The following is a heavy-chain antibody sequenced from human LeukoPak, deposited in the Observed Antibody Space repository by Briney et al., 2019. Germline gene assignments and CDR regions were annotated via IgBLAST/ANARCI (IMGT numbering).Heavy chain of an antibody. J-gene: IGHJ4*02. Sequence: AXXYTFTSYDXXWVRQAPXQGLEWMGWMNPNSGNTGYAQKFQGRVTMTRNTSISTAYMELSSLRSEDTAVYYCARVSELLIPYWGQGTLVTVSS. CDR3: ARVSELLIPY. CDR1: XYTFTSYD. D-gene: IGHD1-26*01. CDR2: MNPNSGNT. V-gene: IGHV1-8*01.